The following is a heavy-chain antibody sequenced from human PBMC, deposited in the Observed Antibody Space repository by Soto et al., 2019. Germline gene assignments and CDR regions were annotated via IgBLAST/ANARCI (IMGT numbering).Heavy chain of an antibody. V-gene: IGHV1-24*01. CDR2: FDPEDGET. D-gene: IGHD5-18*01. Sequence: ASVKVSCKVSGYTLTELSMHWVRQAPGKGLEWIGGFDPEDGETIYAQKFQDRVTMTRDTSTSTAYMELSSLRSEDTAVYYCAAIGIQLWVPRRGDDAFDIWGQGTMVTVS. J-gene: IGHJ3*02. CDR3: AAIGIQLWVPRRGDDAFDI. CDR1: GYTLTELS.